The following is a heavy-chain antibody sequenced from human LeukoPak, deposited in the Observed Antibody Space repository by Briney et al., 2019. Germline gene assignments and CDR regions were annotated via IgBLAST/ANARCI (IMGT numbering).Heavy chain of an antibody. CDR2: IFYSGST. D-gene: IGHD2-15*01. V-gene: IGHV4-39*07. J-gene: IGHJ6*03. Sequence: SETLSLTCAVSGGSISSSSYYWGWIRQPPGKGLEWIGSIFYSGSTYYNPSLKSRVTISVDTSKNQFSLKLTSVTAADTAVYYCAREPRYCGGGNCYRGGYMDVWGKGTTVTVSS. CDR3: AREPRYCGGGNCYRGGYMDV. CDR1: GGSISSSSYY.